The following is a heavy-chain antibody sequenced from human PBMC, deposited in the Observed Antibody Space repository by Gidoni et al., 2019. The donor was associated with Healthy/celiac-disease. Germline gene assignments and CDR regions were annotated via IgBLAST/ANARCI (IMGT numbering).Heavy chain of an antibody. D-gene: IGHD3-22*01. CDR1: GFSFSSYS. CDR2: ISSSSSYI. CDR3: ASGYYYDSSGIPDY. J-gene: IGHJ4*02. V-gene: IGHV3-21*01. Sequence: EVQLVESGGGLVKPGGSLRPSCAASGFSFSSYSMNWVRQAPGKGLEWVASISSSSSYIYYADSVKGRFTISRDNAKNSLYLQMNSLRAEDTAVYYCASGYYYDSSGIPDYWGQGTLVTVSS.